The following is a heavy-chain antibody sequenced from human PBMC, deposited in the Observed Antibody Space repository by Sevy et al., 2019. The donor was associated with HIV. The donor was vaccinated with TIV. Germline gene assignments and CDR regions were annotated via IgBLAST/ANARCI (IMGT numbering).Heavy chain of an antibody. J-gene: IGHJ4*02. CDR3: AKSREFYDDNTGYFDY. D-gene: IGHD3-22*01. CDR2: FDPEDGER. CDR1: GYTLIDLS. Sequence: ASVNVSCKVSGYTLIDLSMHWVRQAPGKGLEWMGRFDPEDGERIYAQKFQGRVTITEDTSTDTAYMELSSLRSEDTAVYYCAKSREFYDDNTGYFDYWGQGTLVTVSS. V-gene: IGHV1-24*01.